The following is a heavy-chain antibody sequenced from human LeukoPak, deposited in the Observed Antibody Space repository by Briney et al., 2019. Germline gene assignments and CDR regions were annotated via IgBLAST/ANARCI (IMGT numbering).Heavy chain of an antibody. Sequence: SETLSLTCTVSGGSISTYYWSWIRQPPGKGLEWIGYIYYSGSTNYNPSLKSRVTISVDKSKNQFSLKLSSVTAADTAVYYCARGHSYYYDSSAYYPDFDYWGQGTLVTASS. CDR3: ARGHSYYYDSSAYYPDFDY. J-gene: IGHJ4*02. CDR1: GGSISTYY. V-gene: IGHV4-59*01. D-gene: IGHD3-22*01. CDR2: IYYSGST.